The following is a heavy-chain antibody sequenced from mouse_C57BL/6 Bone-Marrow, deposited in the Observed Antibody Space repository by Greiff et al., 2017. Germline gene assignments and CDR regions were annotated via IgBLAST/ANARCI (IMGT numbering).Heavy chain of an antibody. D-gene: IGHD2-4*01. CDR2: IRLKSDNYAT. V-gene: IGHV6-3*01. J-gene: IGHJ3*01. CDR3: TVGYDYDVGFAY. CDR1: GFTFSNYW. Sequence: EVKVEESGGGLVQPGGSMKLSCVAPGFTFSNYWMNWVRQSPEKGLEWVAQIRLKSDNYATNYAESVKGRFTISRDDSKSSVYLQMNNLRAEDTGIYYCTVGYDYDVGFAYWGQGTLVTVSA.